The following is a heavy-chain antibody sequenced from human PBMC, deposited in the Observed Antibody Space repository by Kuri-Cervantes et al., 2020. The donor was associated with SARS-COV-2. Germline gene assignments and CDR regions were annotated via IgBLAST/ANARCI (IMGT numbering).Heavy chain of an antibody. J-gene: IGHJ4*02. CDR1: GDSVSSNSAA. CDR3: ARAIAVAGEVDY. CDR2: TYYRSKWYN. Sequence: SQTLSLTCAISGDSVSSNSAAWNWIRQSPSRGLEWLGRTYYRSKWYNDYAVSVKSRITINPDTSKNQFSLKLSSVTAADTAVYYCARAIAVAGEVDYWGQGTLVTCYS. V-gene: IGHV6-1*01. D-gene: IGHD6-19*01.